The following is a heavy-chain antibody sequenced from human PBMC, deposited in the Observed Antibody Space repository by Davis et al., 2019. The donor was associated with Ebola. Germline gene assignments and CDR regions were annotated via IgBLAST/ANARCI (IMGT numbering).Heavy chain of an antibody. CDR3: ARYMVRGVIGIDY. D-gene: IGHD3-10*01. CDR2: IYYSWST. CDR1: GGSISSSSYY. J-gene: IGHJ4*02. Sequence: MPSDTLSLTFTVSGGSISSSSYYWGWIRQPPGKGLEWIGSIYYSWSTYYNPSLKSRVTISVDTSKNQFSLKLSSVTAADTAVYYCARYMVRGVIGIDYWGQGTLVTVSS. V-gene: IGHV4-39*01.